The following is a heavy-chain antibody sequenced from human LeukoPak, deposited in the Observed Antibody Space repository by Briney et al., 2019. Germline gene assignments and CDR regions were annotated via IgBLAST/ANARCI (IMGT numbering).Heavy chain of an antibody. CDR1: GYTFTSYY. V-gene: IGHV1-2*06. Sequence: ASVKVSCKASGYTFTSYYIHWVRQAPGQGLEWMGRINCNGGGTSYAQKFQGRVTMTRGTSISTAYMELDRLTSDDTAVYYCARDYGPYPGCSWFDPWGQGTLVTVSS. CDR3: ARDYGPYPGCSWFDP. CDR2: INCNGGGT. J-gene: IGHJ5*02. D-gene: IGHD2-21*01.